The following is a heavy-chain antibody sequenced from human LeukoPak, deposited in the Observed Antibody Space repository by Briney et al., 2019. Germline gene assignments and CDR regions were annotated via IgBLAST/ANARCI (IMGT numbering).Heavy chain of an antibody. CDR3: ARGDTTVVYYFDY. J-gene: IGHJ4*02. CDR2: ISSSRSTI. D-gene: IGHD4-23*01. V-gene: IGHV3-48*03. CDR1: GFTFGDYA. Sequence: PGGSLRLSCTASGFTFGDYAMNWVRQAPGKGLEWVSYISSSRSTIYYADSVKGRFTISRDNAKNSLYLQMNSLRAEDTAVYYCARGDTTVVYYFDYWGQGTLVTVSS.